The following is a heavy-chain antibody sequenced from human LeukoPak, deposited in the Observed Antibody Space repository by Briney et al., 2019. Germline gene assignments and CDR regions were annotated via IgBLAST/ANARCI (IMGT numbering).Heavy chain of an antibody. D-gene: IGHD6-13*01. Sequence: GGSLRLSCAASGFTFSSYAMSWVRQAPGKGLEWVSAIGGSGGSTYYADSVRGRFTISRDNSKNTLYLQMNSLRAEDTAVYYCAKTDSSSWYVSNWFDPWGQGTLVTVSS. CDR2: IGGSGGST. CDR1: GFTFSSYA. CDR3: AKTDSSSWYVSNWFDP. V-gene: IGHV3-23*01. J-gene: IGHJ5*02.